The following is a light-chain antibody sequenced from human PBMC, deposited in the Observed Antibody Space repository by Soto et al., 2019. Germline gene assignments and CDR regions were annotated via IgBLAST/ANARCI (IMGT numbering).Light chain of an antibody. Sequence: QSVLTQPPSASGTPGQRVTISCSGSSSNIGGNYVYWYQQLPGTAPTFLIYRNNQRPSGVPDRFSGSKSGTSASLAISGLRSEDEADYFCAAWDDSVSGLVFGGGTKLTVL. CDR1: SSNIGGNY. CDR2: RNN. CDR3: AAWDDSVSGLV. J-gene: IGLJ2*01. V-gene: IGLV1-47*01.